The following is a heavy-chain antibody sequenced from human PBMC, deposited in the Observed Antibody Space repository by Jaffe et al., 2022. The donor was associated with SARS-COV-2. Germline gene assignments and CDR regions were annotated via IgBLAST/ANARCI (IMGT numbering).Heavy chain of an antibody. J-gene: IGHJ6*02. CDR3: ARDTSADYGDYVEYYYYYGMDV. CDR2: ISSSSSTI. V-gene: IGHV3-48*02. Sequence: EVQLVESGGGLVQPGGSLRLSCAASGFTFSSYSMNWVRQAPGKGLEWVSYISSSSSTIYYADSVKGRFTISRDNAKNSLYLQMNSLRDEDTAVYYCARDTSADYGDYVEYYYYYGMDVWGQGTTVTVSS. CDR1: GFTFSSYS. D-gene: IGHD4-17*01.